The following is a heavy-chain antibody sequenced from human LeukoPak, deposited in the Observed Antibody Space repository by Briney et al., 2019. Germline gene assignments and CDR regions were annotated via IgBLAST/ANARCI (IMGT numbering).Heavy chain of an antibody. J-gene: IGHJ1*01. Sequence: GGSLRLSCAASGFTFSSYGMHWVRQAPGKGLKWVAVISYDGSNKYYADSVKGRFTISRDNSKNTLYLQMNSLRAEDTAVYYCAKDHYYDSSGYYSYSGSGYFQHWGQGTLVTVSS. V-gene: IGHV3-30*18. CDR2: ISYDGSNK. CDR1: GFTFSSYG. D-gene: IGHD3-22*01. CDR3: AKDHYYDSSGYYSYSGSGYFQH.